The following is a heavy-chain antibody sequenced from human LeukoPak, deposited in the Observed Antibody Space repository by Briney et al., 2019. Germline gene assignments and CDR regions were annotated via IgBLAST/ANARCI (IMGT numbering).Heavy chain of an antibody. Sequence: SETLSLTCAVYGGSFSGYYWSWIRQPPGKGLEWIGEINHSGSTNYNPSLKSRVTISVDTSKNQFSLKLSSVTAADTAVYYCARHLGYCSSTSCRGNWFDPWGQGTLVTVSS. CDR1: GGSFSGYY. CDR3: ARHLGYCSSTSCRGNWFDP. J-gene: IGHJ5*02. V-gene: IGHV4-34*01. CDR2: INHSGST. D-gene: IGHD2-2*03.